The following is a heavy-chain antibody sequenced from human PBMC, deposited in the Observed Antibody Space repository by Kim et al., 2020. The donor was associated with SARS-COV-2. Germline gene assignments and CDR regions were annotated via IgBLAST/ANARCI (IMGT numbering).Heavy chain of an antibody. Sequence: SETLSLTCTVSGGSFSPFFCNWIRQPPGKGLEWIGNVYYTGNPNYNPSLQSRVTMSVDMSKNQFYLNLSSVTAADTAVYFCARSSSGSFLRLWGQGTLVT. CDR2: VYYTGNP. D-gene: IGHD1-26*01. V-gene: IGHV4-59*13. CDR1: GGSFSPFF. CDR3: ARSSSGSFLRL. J-gene: IGHJ3*01.